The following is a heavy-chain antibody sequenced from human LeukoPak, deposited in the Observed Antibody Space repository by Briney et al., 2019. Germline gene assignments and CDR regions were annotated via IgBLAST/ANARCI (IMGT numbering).Heavy chain of an antibody. CDR3: ARLSSGWPYYFDY. CDR1: GGSFSGYY. J-gene: IGHJ4*02. V-gene: IGHV4-34*01. Sequence: SETLSLTCAVYGGSFSGYYWSWIRQPPGKGQEWMGEINLSGSTNYNPSLKSRVTISVDTSKNQFSLKLSSLTAAVTAVYYCARLSSGWPYYFDYWGQGTLVTVSS. D-gene: IGHD6-19*01. CDR2: INLSGST.